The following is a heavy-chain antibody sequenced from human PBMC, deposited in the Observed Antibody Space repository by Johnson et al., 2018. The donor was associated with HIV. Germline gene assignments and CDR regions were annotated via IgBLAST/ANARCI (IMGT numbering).Heavy chain of an antibody. J-gene: IGHJ3*02. V-gene: IGHV3-20*04. CDR2: INWNGVRT. D-gene: IGHD3-10*02. CDR3: AGVGRGSQNLHVRLDI. CDR1: GFTFDDYG. Sequence: VQLVESGGGVVRPGGSLRLSCAAAGFTFDDYGMSWVRQAPGKGLEWVSGINWNGVRTAYPDSMKGRFTISRDNANNSLYLQMNSLRAEDTAFYYCAGVGRGSQNLHVRLDIWGQGTMVTVSS.